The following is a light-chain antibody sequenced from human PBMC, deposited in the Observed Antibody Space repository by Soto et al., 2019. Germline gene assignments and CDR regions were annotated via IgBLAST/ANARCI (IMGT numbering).Light chain of an antibody. CDR3: QSYDSSLTNAV. V-gene: IGLV2-14*01. Sequence: QSVLTQPASVSGSPGQSITISCTGTSSDIGGYNFVSWYQHHPGKAPKLMIYEVNNRPSGVPDRFSGSKSGTSVSLAITGLRGEDEADYHCQSYDSSLTNAVFGGGTKLTVL. CDR2: EVN. CDR1: SSDIGGYNF. J-gene: IGLJ2*01.